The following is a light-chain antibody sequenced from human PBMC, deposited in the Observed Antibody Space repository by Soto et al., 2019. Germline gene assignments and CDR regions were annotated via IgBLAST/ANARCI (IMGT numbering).Light chain of an antibody. CDR3: QQYNTYPLT. CDR2: KAS. J-gene: IGKJ4*01. Sequence: DIQMTQSPSTLSASVGDRVTITCRASQNISTWLAWYQQKPGKATKLLIFKASSLEGGVPSRFSGSGSGTEFNVTVSSLQPDDFATYYCQQYNTYPLTFGGGTTVEIK. CDR1: QNISTW. V-gene: IGKV1-5*03.